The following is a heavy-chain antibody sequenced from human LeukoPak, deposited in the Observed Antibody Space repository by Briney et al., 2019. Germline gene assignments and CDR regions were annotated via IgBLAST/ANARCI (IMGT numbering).Heavy chain of an antibody. J-gene: IGHJ4*02. V-gene: IGHV3-30*03. CDR2: ISSDVSNK. CDR1: GFTFSSYV. D-gene: IGHD2-21*02. Sequence: GGSLRLSCAASGFTFSSYVMHWVRQAPGKGLEWVALISSDVSNKYYADSVRGRFTISRDNSKNTLYLQMNSLRTEDTAVYYCASKWYCGGDCYYQIDYWGQGNLVTVSS. CDR3: ASKWYCGGDCYYQIDY.